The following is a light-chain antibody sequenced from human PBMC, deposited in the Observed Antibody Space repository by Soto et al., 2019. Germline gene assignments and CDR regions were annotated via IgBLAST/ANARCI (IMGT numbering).Light chain of an antibody. V-gene: IGLV2-14*03. Sequence: QSVRTQPASVSGSPGQSTSISCTGTGNDVGGYTFVSWYQQHPDKVPKLVIFDVNRRPSGVSDRFSGSKSVNAASLTISGLQAEDEADYYCCSYTATTTYVFGTGTKVTVL. CDR3: CSYTATTTYV. CDR2: DVN. CDR1: GNDVGGYTF. J-gene: IGLJ1*01.